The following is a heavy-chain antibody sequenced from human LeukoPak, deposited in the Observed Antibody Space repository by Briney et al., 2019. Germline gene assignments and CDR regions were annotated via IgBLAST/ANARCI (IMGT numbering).Heavy chain of an antibody. D-gene: IGHD2-15*01. J-gene: IGHJ6*02. V-gene: IGHV5-51*01. CDR1: GYTFTTYW. Sequence: RGEPLRISCQGSGYTFTTYWIGWVRQMPGKGLEWMGIIYPGDSDTTYSPSFQGQVTFSVDKSISTAYLQWRSLKASDTAMYYCARNSHSNVMDVWGQGTTVTVSS. CDR3: ARNSHSNVMDV. CDR2: IYPGDSDT.